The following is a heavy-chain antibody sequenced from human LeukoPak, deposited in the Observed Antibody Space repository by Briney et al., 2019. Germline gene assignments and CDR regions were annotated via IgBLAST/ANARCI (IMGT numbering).Heavy chain of an antibody. CDR3: ARDSASSGYMNAFDI. D-gene: IGHD3-22*01. V-gene: IGHV4-59*01. CDR2: IYYSGST. Sequence: PSETLSLTCTVSGDSISKYYWSWVRQPPGKGLEYIGYIYYSGSTNYNPSLKSRVTISIDTSKNQFSLRLRSVTAADTAVYYCARDSASSGYMNAFDIWGQGTMVTVSS. CDR1: GDSISKYY. J-gene: IGHJ3*02.